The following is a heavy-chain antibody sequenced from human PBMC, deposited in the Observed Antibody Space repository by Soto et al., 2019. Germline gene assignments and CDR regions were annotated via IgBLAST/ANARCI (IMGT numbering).Heavy chain of an antibody. CDR1: GYSFATYG. V-gene: IGHV1-18*04. J-gene: IGHJ1*01. CDR3: ARDRSADRFVQYFQH. Sequence: ASVKVSCKASGYSFATYGFSWVRQAPGQGLECVGWISAHNGDTHYSQKFQGRVTLTTDTSTNTGYMELRSLTSEDTAVYYCARDRSADRFVQYFQHWGPGTLVTVSS. CDR2: ISAHNGDT. D-gene: IGHD6-19*01.